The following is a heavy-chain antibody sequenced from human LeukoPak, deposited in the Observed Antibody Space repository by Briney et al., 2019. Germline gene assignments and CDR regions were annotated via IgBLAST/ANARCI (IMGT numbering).Heavy chain of an antibody. Sequence: GRSLRLSCAASGFTFDDYAMHWVRQAPGKGLEWVSAISGSGGSTYYADSVKGRFTISRDNSKNTLYLQMNSLRAEDTAVYYCAKDSRITIFGVVFRDAFDIWGQGTMVTVSS. CDR2: ISGSGGST. J-gene: IGHJ3*02. CDR1: GFTFDDYA. V-gene: IGHV3-23*01. CDR3: AKDSRITIFGVVFRDAFDI. D-gene: IGHD3-3*01.